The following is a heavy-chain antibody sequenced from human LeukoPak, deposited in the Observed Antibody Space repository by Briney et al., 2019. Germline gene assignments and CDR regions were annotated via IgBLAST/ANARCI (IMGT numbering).Heavy chain of an antibody. V-gene: IGHV1-2*02. CDR3: ARERGTLAVAGDAVDI. J-gene: IGHJ3*02. Sequence: ASVKVSCKASGYTFTGYYMHWVRQAPGEGLEWMGWINPNSGGTKYAQKFQGRVTMTRDTSINTAYMEVRRLTSDDTAVYYCARERGTLAVAGDAVDIWGQGTMVTVSS. D-gene: IGHD6-19*01. CDR2: INPNSGGT. CDR1: GYTFTGYY.